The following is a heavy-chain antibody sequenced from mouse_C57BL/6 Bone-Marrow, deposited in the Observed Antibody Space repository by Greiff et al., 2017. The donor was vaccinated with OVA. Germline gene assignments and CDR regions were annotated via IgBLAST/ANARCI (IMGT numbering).Heavy chain of an antibody. Sequence: EVKLMESGGGLVQPGGSLSLSCAASGFTFTDYYMSWVRQPPGKALEWLGFIRNKANGYTTEYSASVKGRFTISRDNSQSILYLQMNALRAEYSATYYCARYKDDGYYLDYWGQGTTLTVSS. CDR1: GFTFTDYY. V-gene: IGHV7-3*01. CDR3: ARYKDDGYYLDY. D-gene: IGHD2-3*01. J-gene: IGHJ2*01. CDR2: IRNKANGYTT.